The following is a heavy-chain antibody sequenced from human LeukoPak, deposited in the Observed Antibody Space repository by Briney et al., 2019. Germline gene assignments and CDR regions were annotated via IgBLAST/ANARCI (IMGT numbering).Heavy chain of an antibody. CDR3: ARHVGRLHQVDY. Sequence: PSETLSLTCTVSGGSISSYYWSWIRQPPGKGLEWIGYIYYSGSTNYNPSLKSRVTISVDTSKNQFSLKLSSVTAADTAVYYCARHVGRLHQVDYWGQGTLVTVSS. CDR2: IYYSGST. J-gene: IGHJ4*02. CDR1: GGSISSYY. D-gene: IGHD5-24*01. V-gene: IGHV4-59*08.